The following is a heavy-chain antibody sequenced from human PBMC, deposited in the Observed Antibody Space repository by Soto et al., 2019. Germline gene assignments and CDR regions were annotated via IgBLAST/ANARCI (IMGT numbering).Heavy chain of an antibody. CDR1: GYTFTSYG. CDR3: ARSLLAYDILTGYYNGAFDI. Sequence: ASVKVSCKASGYTFTSYGISWVRQAPGQGLEWMGWISAYNGNTNYAQKLQGRVTMTTDTSTSTAYMELRSLRSDDTAVYYCARSLLAYDILTGYYNGAFDIWGQGTMVTVSS. V-gene: IGHV1-18*01. CDR2: ISAYNGNT. J-gene: IGHJ3*02. D-gene: IGHD3-9*01.